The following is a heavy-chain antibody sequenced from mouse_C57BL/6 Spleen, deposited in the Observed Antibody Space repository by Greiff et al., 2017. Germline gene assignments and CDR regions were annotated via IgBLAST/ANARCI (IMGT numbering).Heavy chain of an antibody. J-gene: IGHJ2*01. CDR3: ARSVYSNLDY. CDR1: GYAFSSSW. Sequence: VQLQQSGPELVKPGASVKISCKASGYAFSSSWMNWVKQRPGKGLEWIGRIYPGDGDTNYNGKFKGKATLTADKSSSTAYMQRSSLTSEDSAVYFCARSVYSNLDYWGQGTTLTVSS. D-gene: IGHD2-5*01. CDR2: IYPGDGDT. V-gene: IGHV1-82*01.